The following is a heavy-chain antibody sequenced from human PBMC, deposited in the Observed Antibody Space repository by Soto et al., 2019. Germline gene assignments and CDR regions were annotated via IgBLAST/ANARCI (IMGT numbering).Heavy chain of an antibody. D-gene: IGHD5-12*01. CDR2: IYYSGST. V-gene: IGHV4-31*03. CDR1: GGSISSGGYY. J-gene: IGHJ5*02. Sequence: QVQLQESGPGLVKPSQTLSLTCTVSGGSISSGGYYWSWIRQHPGKGLEWIGYIYYSGSTYYNPSLKSRVTISVDTSKNQFSLKLSSVTAADTAVYYCAREEGGGYDHRWFDPWGQEPWSPSPQ. CDR3: AREEGGGYDHRWFDP.